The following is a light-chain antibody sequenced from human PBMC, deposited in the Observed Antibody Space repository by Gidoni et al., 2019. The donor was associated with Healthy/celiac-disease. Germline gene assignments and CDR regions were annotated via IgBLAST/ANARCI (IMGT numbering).Light chain of an antibody. Sequence: QSALTQPPSASGTPGQRVTISCSGSGSNIGSNYVSWYQQLPGTAPKLLIYSNNQRPSGVPDRFSGSKSGTSASLAISGLRSEDEADYYCAAWDDSLSGPWVFGGGTKLTVL. V-gene: IGLV1-47*02. CDR2: SNN. J-gene: IGLJ3*02. CDR1: GSNIGSNY. CDR3: AAWDDSLSGPWV.